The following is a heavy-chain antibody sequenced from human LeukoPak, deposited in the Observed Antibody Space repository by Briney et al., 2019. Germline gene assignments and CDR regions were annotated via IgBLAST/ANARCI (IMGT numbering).Heavy chain of an antibody. CDR1: GGFIINGKW. V-gene: IGHV4-4*02. J-gene: IGHJ4*02. D-gene: IGHD3-9*01. Sequence: TSGTLSLTCGVSGGFIINGKWWSWVRQPPGKGLEWIGEISHSGSPNYNPSLKGRLTISVDTAKNQFSLKLSSVTAADTAVYYCARDSIAGYSLSWWGQGTLVTVSS. CDR3: ARDSIAGYSLSW. CDR2: ISHSGSP.